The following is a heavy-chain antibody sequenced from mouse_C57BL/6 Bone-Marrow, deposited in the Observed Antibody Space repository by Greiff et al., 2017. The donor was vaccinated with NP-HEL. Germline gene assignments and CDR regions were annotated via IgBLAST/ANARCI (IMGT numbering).Heavy chain of an antibody. V-gene: IGHV14-4*01. CDR3: TTSGYYGSSYRYFDV. D-gene: IGHD1-1*01. Sequence: VQLKESGAELVRPGASVKLSCTASGFNIKDDYMHWVKQRPEQGLEWIGWIDPENGDTEYASKFQGKATITADTSSNTAYLQLSSLTSEDTAVYYCTTSGYYGSSYRYFDVWGTGTTVTVSS. CDR2: IDPENGDT. CDR1: GFNIKDDY. J-gene: IGHJ1*03.